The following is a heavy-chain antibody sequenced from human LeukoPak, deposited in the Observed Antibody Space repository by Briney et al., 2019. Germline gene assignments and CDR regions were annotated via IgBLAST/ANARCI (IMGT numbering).Heavy chain of an antibody. D-gene: IGHD3-22*01. V-gene: IGHV3-9*01. CDR2: ISWNSGSI. Sequence: GGSLRLSCAASGFTFDDYAMHWVRQAPGKGLEWVSGISWNSGSIGYADSVKGRFTISRDNAKNSLYLQMNSLRAEDTAVYYCAKDSTMIVLYYYMDVWGKGTTVTVSS. CDR3: AKDSTMIVLYYYMDV. CDR1: GFTFDDYA. J-gene: IGHJ6*03.